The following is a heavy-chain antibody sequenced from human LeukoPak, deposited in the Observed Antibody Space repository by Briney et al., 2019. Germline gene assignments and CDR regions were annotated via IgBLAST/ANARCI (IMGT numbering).Heavy chain of an antibody. J-gene: IGHJ3*02. D-gene: IGHD6-6*01. V-gene: IGHV3-30*02. CDR2: IRYDGSNK. CDR1: GFTFSSYG. CDR3: AKFLGSPAEPKYSSSGKYAFDI. Sequence: GGSLRLSCAASGFTFSSYGMHWVRQAPGKGLEWVAFIRYDGSNKYYADSVKGRFTISRDNSKNTLYLQMNSLRAEDTAVYYCAKFLGSPAEPKYSSSGKYAFDIWGQGTMVTVSS.